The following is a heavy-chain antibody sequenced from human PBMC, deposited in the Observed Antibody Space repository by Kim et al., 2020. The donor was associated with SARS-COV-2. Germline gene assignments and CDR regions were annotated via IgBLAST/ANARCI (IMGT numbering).Heavy chain of an antibody. CDR3: ANANGPGYYFDY. V-gene: IGHV3-30*18. CDR2: ISYDGSNK. Sequence: GGSLRLSCAASGFTFSSYGMHWVRQAPGKGLEWVAVISYDGSNKYYAGSVKGRFTISRDNSKNTLYLQMNSLRAEDTAVYYCANANGPGYYFDYWGQGTLVTVSS. CDR1: GFTFSSYG. D-gene: IGHD2-8*01. J-gene: IGHJ4*02.